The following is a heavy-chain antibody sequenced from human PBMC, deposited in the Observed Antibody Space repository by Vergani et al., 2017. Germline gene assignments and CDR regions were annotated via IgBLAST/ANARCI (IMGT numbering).Heavy chain of an antibody. J-gene: IGHJ4*02. CDR2: ISTYNGNT. D-gene: IGHD3-22*01. Sequence: QVQLVQSGAEVKKPGASVKVSCKASGYTFISYGISWVRPAPGQGLEWMGWISTYNGNTNYAQKLQGRVRMTTDTSTSTAYMELRSLRSDDTAVYYCARDGYYESSGCEDYWGQGTLVTVSS. CDR1: GYTFISYG. V-gene: IGHV1-18*04. CDR3: ARDGYYESSGCEDY.